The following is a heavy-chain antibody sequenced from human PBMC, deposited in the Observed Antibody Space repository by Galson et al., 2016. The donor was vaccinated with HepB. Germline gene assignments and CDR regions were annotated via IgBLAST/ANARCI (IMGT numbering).Heavy chain of an antibody. CDR2: ISSTGSET. J-gene: IGHJ4*02. Sequence: SLRLSCAASGFSFLSYSMNWVRQAPGKGLEWLSYISSTGSETYYADSVKGRFTISRNNAKDSLYLQLNSLRAEDTAVYYCARVSMYQGEGYWGQGTLVTVSS. CDR1: GFSFLSYS. V-gene: IGHV3-21*05. D-gene: IGHD2-2*01. CDR3: ARVSMYQGEGY.